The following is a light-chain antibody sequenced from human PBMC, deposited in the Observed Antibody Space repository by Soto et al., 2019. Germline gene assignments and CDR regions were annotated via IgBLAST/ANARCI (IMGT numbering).Light chain of an antibody. Sequence: EIQSTQSPSGLSASAPPPVPTTCRSSQDIRSDLGWFQQKPGKAPKRLIYAASTLESGVPSRFSGSRSGTEFTLAIGSLQTEDFATYYCIQHNSYPFTFGPGTKVDIK. V-gene: IGKV1-17*01. CDR2: AAS. CDR3: IQHNSYPFT. CDR1: QDIRSD. J-gene: IGKJ3*01.